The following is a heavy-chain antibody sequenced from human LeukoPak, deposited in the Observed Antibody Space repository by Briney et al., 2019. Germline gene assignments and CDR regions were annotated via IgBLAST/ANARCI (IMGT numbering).Heavy chain of an antibody. CDR3: ARGLFPIVVVPAADNWFDP. J-gene: IGHJ5*02. D-gene: IGHD2-2*01. CDR2: INHSGST. V-gene: IGHV4-34*01. CDR1: GGSFSGYY. Sequence: SETLSLTCAVYGGSFSGYYWSWIRQPPGKGLEWIREINHSGSTNYNPSLKSRVTISVDTSKNQFSLKLSSVTAADTAVYYCARGLFPIVVVPAADNWFDPWGQGTLVTVSS.